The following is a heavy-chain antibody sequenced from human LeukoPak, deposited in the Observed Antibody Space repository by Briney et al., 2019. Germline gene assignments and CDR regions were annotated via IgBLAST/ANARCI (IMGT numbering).Heavy chain of an antibody. CDR3: AREGFGELSPEGFDY. CDR2: INHSGST. CDR1: GGSFSGYY. V-gene: IGHV4-34*01. D-gene: IGHD3-10*01. Sequence: SETLSLTCAVYGGSFSGYYWSWIRQPPGKGLEWIGEINHSGSTNYNPSLKSRVTITVDTSNNQISLELSSVTAADTAVYYCAREGFGELSPEGFDYWGQGTLVTVSS. J-gene: IGHJ4*02.